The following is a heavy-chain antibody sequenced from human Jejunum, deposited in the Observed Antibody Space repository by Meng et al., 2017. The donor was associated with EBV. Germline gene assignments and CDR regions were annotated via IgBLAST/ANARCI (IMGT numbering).Heavy chain of an antibody. CDR3: AHKGSGSYPLDY. CDR1: GFSLSANGLG. Sequence: QITLNESGPTLVKPTHTLTLTCTCSGFSLSANGLGVAWIRQPPGKALEWLAVIYWDDSRLYSPSLRSRLTITKDTSKNQVVLIMTNMDPVDTATYYCAHKGSGSYPLDYWGQGTLVTVSS. D-gene: IGHD1-26*01. CDR2: IYWDDSR. J-gene: IGHJ4*02. V-gene: IGHV2-5*02.